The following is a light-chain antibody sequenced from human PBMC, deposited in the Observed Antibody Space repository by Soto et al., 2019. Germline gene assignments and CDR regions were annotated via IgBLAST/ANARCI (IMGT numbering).Light chain of an antibody. CDR3: QQTFGKPLVT. V-gene: IGKV1-9*01. CDR1: QGISSY. CDR2: TAS. J-gene: IGKJ5*01. Sequence: DIQLTQSPSFLSASVGDRVTITCRASQGISSYLAWYQQKPGKAPNLLIHTASTLQSGVPSRFSGSGSGTDFTLTISSLQPEDFAIYYCQQTFGKPLVTFGQGTRLEI.